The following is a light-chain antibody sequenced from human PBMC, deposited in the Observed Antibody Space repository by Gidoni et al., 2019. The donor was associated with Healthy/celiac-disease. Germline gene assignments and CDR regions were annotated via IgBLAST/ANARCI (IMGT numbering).Light chain of an antibody. CDR3: CSYAGSYV. CDR2: EGS. CDR1: SSDFGSYNL. Sequence: QSALTQPASVSGSPGQSITFSCTGTSSDFGSYNLVSWYQQHPGKAPKLMIYEGSKRPSGVSNRFSGSKSGNTASLTISGLQAEDEADYYCCSYAGSYVFGTGTKVTVL. V-gene: IGLV2-23*01. J-gene: IGLJ1*01.